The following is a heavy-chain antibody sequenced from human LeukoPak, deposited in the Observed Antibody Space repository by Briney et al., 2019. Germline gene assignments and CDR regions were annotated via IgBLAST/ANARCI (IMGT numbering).Heavy chain of an antibody. J-gene: IGHJ4*02. D-gene: IGHD1-7*01. CDR1: GFTFSSYG. V-gene: IGHV3-30*03. CDR3: VSAGTSYYFDY. Sequence: GWSLRLSCAASGFTFSSYGMHWVGQAPGKGLEWVAVISYDGSNKYYADSVKGRFTISRDNYKNTLYLQMNSLRAEDTAVYYCVSAGTSYYFDYWGQGTLVTVSS. CDR2: ISYDGSNK.